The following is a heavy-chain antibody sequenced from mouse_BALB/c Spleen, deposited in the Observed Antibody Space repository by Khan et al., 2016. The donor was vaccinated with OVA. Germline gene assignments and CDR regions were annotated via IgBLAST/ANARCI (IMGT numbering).Heavy chain of an antibody. CDR1: GFPFSTYT. V-gene: IGHV5-6-4*01. CDR3: TRDGNYAHWYFDV. Sequence: EVELVESGGGLVKPGGSLKLSCAASGFPFSTYTMSWVRQTPEKRLEWVATISSGSPYTYYQDSVKGRFTFSRDNATNTLYLQMSSLKSEDTAVYYCTRDGNYAHWYFDVWGAGTTVTVSS. J-gene: IGHJ1*01. CDR2: ISSGSPYT. D-gene: IGHD2-1*01.